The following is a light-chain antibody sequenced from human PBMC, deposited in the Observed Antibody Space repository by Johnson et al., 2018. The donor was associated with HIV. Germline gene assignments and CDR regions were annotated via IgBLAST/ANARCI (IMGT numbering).Light chain of an antibody. Sequence: QSALTQPPSVSAAPGQKVTISCSGSSSNIGNNYVSWYQQLPGTAPKLLIYDNNKRPSGIPDRFSGSKSGTSATLGITGLQTGDEADYYCGTWDSSLSAEVFGTGTKVPVL. CDR3: GTWDSSLSAEV. J-gene: IGLJ1*01. CDR2: DNN. CDR1: SSNIGNNY. V-gene: IGLV1-51*01.